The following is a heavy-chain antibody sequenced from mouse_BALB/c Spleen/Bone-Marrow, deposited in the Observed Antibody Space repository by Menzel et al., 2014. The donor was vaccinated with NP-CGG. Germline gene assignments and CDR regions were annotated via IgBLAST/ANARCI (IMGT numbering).Heavy chain of an antibody. CDR3: ARGYDYSSWFAY. D-gene: IGHD2-4*01. Sequence: EVKPMESGGGLVQPGGSLKLSCAASGFTFSNYGMSWVRQTPDKRLEMIATINVNGDTTYHPDSVKGRFTISRDNVKNTLYLQMSSLKSEDTAMYYCARGYDYSSWFAYRGQGTLVTVSA. CDR1: GFTFSNYG. J-gene: IGHJ3*01. CDR2: INVNGDTT. V-gene: IGHV5-6-3*01.